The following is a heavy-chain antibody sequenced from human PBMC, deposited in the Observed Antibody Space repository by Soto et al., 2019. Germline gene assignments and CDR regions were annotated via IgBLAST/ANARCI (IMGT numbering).Heavy chain of an antibody. CDR1: GGSICSYD. V-gene: IGHV4-59*01. J-gene: IGHJ6*02. CDR2: IYYSGST. Sequence: PSETLSLTCTVSGGSICSYDWSWIRQPPGKGLERIRYIYYSGSTNYNPSIKSRITISVDTSKNQFSLKLSSVTAADTAVYYCARVIRYGSGSYSTSYYYYYGMDVWGQGTTVTVSS. CDR3: ARVIRYGSGSYSTSYYYYYGMDV. D-gene: IGHD3-10*01.